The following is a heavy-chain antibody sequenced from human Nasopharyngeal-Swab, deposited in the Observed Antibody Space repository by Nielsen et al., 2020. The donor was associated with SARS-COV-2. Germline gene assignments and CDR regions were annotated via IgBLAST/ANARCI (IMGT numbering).Heavy chain of an antibody. D-gene: IGHD3-9*01. Sequence: WIRQPPGKGLEWISYISDDNTIFYADSVKGRFTISRDNAKNSLYLHMNSLRDEDTALYYCAGDSELLTNYYGLDYWGQGTLVTVSS. J-gene: IGHJ4*02. CDR3: AGDSELLTNYYGLDY. CDR2: ISDDNTI. V-gene: IGHV3-69-1*02.